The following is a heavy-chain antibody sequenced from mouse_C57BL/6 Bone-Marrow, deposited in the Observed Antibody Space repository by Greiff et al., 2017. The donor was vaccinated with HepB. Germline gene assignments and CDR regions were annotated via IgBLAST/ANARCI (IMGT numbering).Heavy chain of an antibody. Sequence: QVQLQHSGAELVKPGASVKISCKASGYAFSSYWMNWVKQRPGKGLEWIGQIYPGDGDINYNGKFKGKATLTADKSSSTAYMQLSSLTSEDSAVYFCARSSIWDFAYWGQGTLVTVSA. CDR1: GYAFSSYW. CDR2: IYPGDGDI. V-gene: IGHV1-80*01. J-gene: IGHJ3*01. CDR3: ARSSIWDFAY. D-gene: IGHD4-1*01.